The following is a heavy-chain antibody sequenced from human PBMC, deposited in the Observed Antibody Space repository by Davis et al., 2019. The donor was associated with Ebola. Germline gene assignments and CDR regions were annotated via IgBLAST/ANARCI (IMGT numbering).Heavy chain of an antibody. CDR2: INHSGST. V-gene: IGHV4-34*01. Sequence: PSETLSLTCAVYGGSFSGYYWSWIRQPPGKGLEWIGEINHSGSTNYNPSLKSRVTISVDTSKNQFSLKLSSVTAADTAVYYCARRGSSWSGVDYWGQGTLVTVSS. CDR1: GGSFSGYY. D-gene: IGHD6-13*01. CDR3: ARRGSSWSGVDY. J-gene: IGHJ4*02.